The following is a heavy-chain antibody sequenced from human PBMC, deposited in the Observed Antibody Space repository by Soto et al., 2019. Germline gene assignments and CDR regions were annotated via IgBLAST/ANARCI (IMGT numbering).Heavy chain of an antibody. J-gene: IGHJ4*02. CDR3: ARDTPYYDFWSGLDY. Sequence: GASVKVSCKASGGTFSSYTVSWVRQAPGQGLEWMGRIIPILGIANYAQKFQGRVTITADKSTSTAYMELSSLRSEDTAVYYCARDTPYYDFWSGLDYWGQGTLVTVSS. D-gene: IGHD3-3*01. V-gene: IGHV1-69*04. CDR2: IIPILGIA. CDR1: GGTFSSYT.